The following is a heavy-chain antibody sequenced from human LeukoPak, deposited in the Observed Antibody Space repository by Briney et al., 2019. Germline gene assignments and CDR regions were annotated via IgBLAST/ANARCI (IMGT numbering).Heavy chain of an antibody. CDR3: ARDPHLFWSGYYNWFDP. CDR1: GYTFTGYY. Sequence: GASVKVSCKASGYTFTGYYMHWVRQAPGQGLEWMGWINPNSGDTNYAQKFQGRVTMTRDTSISTAYMELSRLRSDDTAVYYCARDPHLFWSGYYNWFDPWGQGTLVTVSS. V-gene: IGHV1-2*02. D-gene: IGHD3-3*01. J-gene: IGHJ5*02. CDR2: INPNSGDT.